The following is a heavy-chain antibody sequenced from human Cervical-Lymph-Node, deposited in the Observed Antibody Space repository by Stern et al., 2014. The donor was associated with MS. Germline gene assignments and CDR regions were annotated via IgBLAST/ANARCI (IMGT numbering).Heavy chain of an antibody. Sequence: VQLVESGGGVIQPGGSLRLSCTASGFTVSRDYMTWVRQAPGKGLEWVSFITNVGSTFYTDSVKGRFTISRDDSKNTVYLHMTSLRAEDTAMYYCARDTSSPERSDWWGQGTLVTVSS. V-gene: IGHV3-53*01. CDR3: ARDTSSPERSDW. CDR1: GFTVSRDY. CDR2: ITNVGST. D-gene: IGHD1-1*01. J-gene: IGHJ4*02.